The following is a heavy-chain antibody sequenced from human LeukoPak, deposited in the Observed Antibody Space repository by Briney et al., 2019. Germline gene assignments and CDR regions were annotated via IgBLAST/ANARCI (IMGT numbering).Heavy chain of an antibody. D-gene: IGHD2-15*01. CDR3: ARGSLVAATLYWRGCFDY. Sequence: SVKVSCKASGGTFSSYAISWVRQAPGQGLEWMGRIIPILGMANYAQKFQGRVTITADKSTSTAYMELSSLRSEDTAVYYCARGSLVAATLYWRGCFDYWGQGTLVTVSS. CDR1: GGTFSSYA. J-gene: IGHJ4*02. CDR2: IIPILGMA. V-gene: IGHV1-69*04.